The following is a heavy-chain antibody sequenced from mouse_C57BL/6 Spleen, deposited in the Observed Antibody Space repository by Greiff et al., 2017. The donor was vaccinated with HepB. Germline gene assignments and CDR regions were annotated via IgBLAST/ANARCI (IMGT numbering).Heavy chain of an antibody. J-gene: IGHJ2*01. CDR2: IHPNSGST. CDR1: GYTFTSYW. Sequence: VQLQQPGAELVKPGASVKLSCKASGYTFTSYWMHWVKQRPGQGLEWIGMIHPNSGSTNYNEKFKSKATLTVDKSSSTAYMQLSSLTSEDSAVYYCAREGDWDESFDYWGQGTTLTVSS. D-gene: IGHD4-1*01. V-gene: IGHV1-64*01. CDR3: AREGDWDESFDY.